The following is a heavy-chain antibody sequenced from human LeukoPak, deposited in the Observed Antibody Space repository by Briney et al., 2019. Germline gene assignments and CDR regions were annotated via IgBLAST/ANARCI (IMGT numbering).Heavy chain of an antibody. CDR1: GDTLTELS. Sequence: GASVKVSCKVSGDTLTELSMHWVRQAPGKGLEWMGGFDPEDGESIYAQKFQGRVTMTEDTSTDTAYMELSSLRSEDTAVDYCATDQRYNNNRQNDYWGQGTLVTVSS. V-gene: IGHV1-24*01. CDR3: ATDQRYNNNRQNDY. J-gene: IGHJ4*02. D-gene: IGHD1-1*01. CDR2: FDPEDGES.